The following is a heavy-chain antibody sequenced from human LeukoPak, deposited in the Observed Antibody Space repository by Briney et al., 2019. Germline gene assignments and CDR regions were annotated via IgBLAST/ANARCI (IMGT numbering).Heavy chain of an antibody. CDR3: ARDRFSAARNRDMDV. CDR1: GFTFSSYW. D-gene: IGHD6-6*01. Sequence: PGGSLRLSCAASGFTFSSYWMSWVRQAPGKGLEWVANIKQDGSEKYYVGSVKGRFTISRDNAKNSLYLQMNSLRAEDAAVYYCARDRFSAARNRDMDVWGKGTTVTVSS. J-gene: IGHJ6*03. V-gene: IGHV3-7*01. CDR2: IKQDGSEK.